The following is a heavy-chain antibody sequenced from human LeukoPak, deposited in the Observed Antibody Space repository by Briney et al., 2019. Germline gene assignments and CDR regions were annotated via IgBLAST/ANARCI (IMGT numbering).Heavy chain of an antibody. J-gene: IGHJ6*03. CDR2: IRYDGSNK. V-gene: IGHV3-30*02. CDR3: AKVMVRGVIITGDYYYYMDV. Sequence: GGSLRLSCAVSGLTFNNYAMSWVRQAPGKGLEWVAFIRYDGSNKYYADSVKGRFTISRDNSKNTLYLQMNSLRAEDTAVYYCAKVMVRGVIITGDYYYYMDVWGKGTTVTISS. D-gene: IGHD3-10*01. CDR1: GLTFNNYA.